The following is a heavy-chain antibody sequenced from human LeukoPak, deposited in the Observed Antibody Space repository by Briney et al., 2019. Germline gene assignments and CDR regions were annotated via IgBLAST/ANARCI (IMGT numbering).Heavy chain of an antibody. J-gene: IGHJ4*02. V-gene: IGHV4-31*03. CDR2: INHSGST. CDR3: ARGNYLLDY. D-gene: IGHD3-10*01. CDR1: GGSISSGGYY. Sequence: KPSETLSLTCTVSGGSISSGGYYWSWIRQHPGKGLEWIGEINHSGSTNYNPSLKSRVTISVDTSKNQFSLKLSSVTAADTAVYYCARGNYLLDYWGQGTLVTVSS.